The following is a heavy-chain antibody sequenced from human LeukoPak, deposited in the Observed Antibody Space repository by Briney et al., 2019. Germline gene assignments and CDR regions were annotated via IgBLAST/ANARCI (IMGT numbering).Heavy chain of an antibody. D-gene: IGHD3-3*01. CDR3: ARVLRFLETRDYFDS. Sequence: GGSLRLSCAASGFTFSSYAMSWVRQAPGKGLEWVSGISGSGGGTYYADSVKGRFTISRDNSKNTLYLQMNSLRAEDTAVYYCARVLRFLETRDYFDSWGQGTLVTVSS. CDR2: ISGSGGGT. V-gene: IGHV3-23*01. J-gene: IGHJ4*02. CDR1: GFTFSSYA.